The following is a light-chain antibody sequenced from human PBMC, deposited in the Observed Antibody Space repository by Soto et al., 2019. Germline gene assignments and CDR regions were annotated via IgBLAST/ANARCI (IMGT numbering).Light chain of an antibody. CDR3: QVWDITSDHPWV. V-gene: IGLV3-21*04. CDR1: NIGSTS. J-gene: IGLJ7*01. CDR2: LDS. Sequence: SYELTQPPSVSVAPGKTASITCGGNNIGSTSVHWYQQKPGQAPVLVIYLDSDRPSGIPERFSGSNSGNTATLTISRVEAGDEADYYCQVWDITSDHPWVFVGGTQLTVL.